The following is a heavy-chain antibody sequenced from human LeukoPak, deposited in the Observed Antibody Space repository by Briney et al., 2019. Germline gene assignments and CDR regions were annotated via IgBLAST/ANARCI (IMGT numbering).Heavy chain of an antibody. V-gene: IGHV3-23*01. D-gene: IGHD3-22*01. Sequence: GGSLRLSCAASGFTFSSYGMSWVRQAPGKGLEWVSAISGSGGSTYYADSVKGRFTISRDNSKNTLYLQMNSLRAEDKAVYYCAKDGPLHYDSSGYYLTWDVWGKGTTVTISS. J-gene: IGHJ6*04. CDR3: AKDGPLHYDSSGYYLTWDV. CDR1: GFTFSSYG. CDR2: ISGSGGST.